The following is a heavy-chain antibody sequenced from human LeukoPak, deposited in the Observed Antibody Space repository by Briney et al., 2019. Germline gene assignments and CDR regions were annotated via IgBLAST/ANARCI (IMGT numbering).Heavy chain of an antibody. V-gene: IGHV3-64*01. CDR1: GFTVSMYS. Sequence: GGSLRLSCAASGFTVSMYSMHWVRQAPGKGLEYVSAISSDGGSTYYANSVKGRFTISRDNSKNTLYLQMGSLRAEDMAVYYSVSYGMYVWGQGNTVTVSS. J-gene: IGHJ6*02. CDR2: ISSDGGST. CDR3: VSYGMYV.